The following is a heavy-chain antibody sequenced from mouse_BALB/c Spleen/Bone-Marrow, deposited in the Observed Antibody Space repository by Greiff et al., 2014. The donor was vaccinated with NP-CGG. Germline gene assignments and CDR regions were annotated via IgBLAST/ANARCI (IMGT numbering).Heavy chain of an antibody. V-gene: IGHV1S132*01. J-gene: IGHJ1*01. CDR1: GYTFTSYW. D-gene: IGHD1-1*01. CDR3: AREGSRLRGYFDV. Sequence: QVQLQQSGAELVKPGASVKLSCKTSGYTFTSYWIQWVKQRPGQGLGWIGEILPGTGTTYYNEKFKGKATLTIDTSSSTAYMQLSSLTSEDSAVYFCAREGSRLRGYFDVWGAGTTVTVSS. CDR2: ILPGTGTT.